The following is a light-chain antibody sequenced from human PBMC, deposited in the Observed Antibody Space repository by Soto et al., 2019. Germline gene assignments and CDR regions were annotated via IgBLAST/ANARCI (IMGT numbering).Light chain of an antibody. Sequence: QSALTQPASVSGSPGQSITISCTGTSSDVGRYKFVSWYQQFPNKAPKLMIYEVSDRPPGVSNRFSGSKSGNTASLTISGLQADDEADYYCSSYTSSATGVFGEGTKLTVL. CDR3: SSYTSSATGV. J-gene: IGLJ3*02. V-gene: IGLV2-14*01. CDR1: SSDVGRYKF. CDR2: EVS.